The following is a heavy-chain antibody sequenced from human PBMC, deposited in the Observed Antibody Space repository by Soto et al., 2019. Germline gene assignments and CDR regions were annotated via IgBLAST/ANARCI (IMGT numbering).Heavy chain of an antibody. CDR2: ISYDGSNK. CDR1: GFPFSSYG. J-gene: IGHJ4*02. CDR3: AGGQYYLDY. Sequence: QVQLVESGGGVVQPGRSLRLSCAASGFPFSSYGMHWVRQAPGKGLEWVAHISYDGSNKHYTDSVKGRFTSSRDNSKNMLYLQMSSLRAEDTAVYYCAGGQYYLDYCGQGTRVS. V-gene: IGHV3-30*03. D-gene: IGHD2-15*01.